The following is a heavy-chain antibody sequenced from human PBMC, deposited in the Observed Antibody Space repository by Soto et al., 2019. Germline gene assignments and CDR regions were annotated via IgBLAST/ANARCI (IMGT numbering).Heavy chain of an antibody. CDR1: GFIFSDHY. J-gene: IGHJ6*02. CDR3: ARTKTTSRYNYYGMDV. CDR2: TRNKANSYIT. Sequence: GGSLRLSCAASGFIFSDHYMDWVRQAPGKGLEWVGRTRNKANSYITEYAASVKGRFIISRDNSKNSLYLQMNSLKTEDTAVYYCARTKTTSRYNYYGMDVWGLGTTVTAP. V-gene: IGHV3-72*01.